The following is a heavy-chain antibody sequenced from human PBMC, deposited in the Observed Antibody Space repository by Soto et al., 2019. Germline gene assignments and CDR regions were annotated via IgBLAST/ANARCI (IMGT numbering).Heavy chain of an antibody. CDR1: GFTFSSYA. CDR3: AKGYYYDSSGSWSLSY. D-gene: IGHD3-22*01. V-gene: IGHV3-23*01. J-gene: IGHJ4*02. Sequence: GGSLRLSCAASGFTFSSYAMSWVRQAPGKGLEWVSAISGSGGSTYYADSVKGRFTISRDNSKNTLYLQMNSLRAEDTAVYYCAKGYYYDSSGSWSLSYWGQGTLVTSPQ. CDR2: ISGSGGST.